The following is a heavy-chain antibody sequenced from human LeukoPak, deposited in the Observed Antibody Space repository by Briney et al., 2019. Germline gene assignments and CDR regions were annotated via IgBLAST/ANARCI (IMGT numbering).Heavy chain of an antibody. CDR2: IYPGDSDT. D-gene: IGHD4-23*01. V-gene: IGHV5-51*01. CDR1: GYSFTSYW. CDR3: ARRERGTSIFDY. J-gene: IGHJ4*02. Sequence: GESLKISCKGSGYSFTSYWIGWVRQMPGKGLEWMGIIYPGDSDTRYSPSFQGEFTISADKSITTSYLQWTSLKASDTSTYYCARRERGTSIFDYWGQGTLVTVSS.